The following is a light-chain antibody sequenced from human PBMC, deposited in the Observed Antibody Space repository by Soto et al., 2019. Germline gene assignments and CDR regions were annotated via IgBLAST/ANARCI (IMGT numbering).Light chain of an antibody. J-gene: IGLJ2*01. Sequence: SVLTQPASASVTPGQRLTISCSGRSPNIGSNYVYWYQQLPGTAPKLLIYRNNQRPSGVPDRFSGSKSGTSASLAISGLRSEDEADYYCAAWDDSLSGYVVFGGGTQLTVL. CDR2: RNN. V-gene: IGLV1-47*01. CDR3: AAWDDSLSGYVV. CDR1: SPNIGSNY.